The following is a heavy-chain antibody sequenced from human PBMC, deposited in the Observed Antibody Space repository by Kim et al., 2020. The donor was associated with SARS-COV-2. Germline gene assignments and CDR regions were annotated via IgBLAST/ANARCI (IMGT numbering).Heavy chain of an antibody. V-gene: IGHV1-2*02. CDR2: INPNSGGT. D-gene: IGHD3-10*01. CDR1: GYTFTGYY. J-gene: IGHJ6*02. CDR3: ARDGAYSDSAIYEFRYYYYSGMDV. Sequence: ASVKVSCKASGYTFTGYYMHWVRQAPGQGLEWMGWINPNSGGTNYAQKFQGRVTMTRDTSISTAYMELSRLRSDDTAVYYCARDGAYSDSAIYEFRYYYYSGMDVWGQGTTVTVSS.